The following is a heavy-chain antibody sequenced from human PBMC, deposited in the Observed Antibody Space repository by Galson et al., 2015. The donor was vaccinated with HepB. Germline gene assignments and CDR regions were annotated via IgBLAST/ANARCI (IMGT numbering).Heavy chain of an antibody. CDR3: ARPSGSSRSYDSFDI. D-gene: IGHD1-26*01. V-gene: IGHV3-33*01. J-gene: IGHJ3*02. Sequence: SLRLSCAASGFTFSSSGMHWVRQAPGKGLEWVAVIWYDGSYKYYADFVKGRFTIFRDNSKNTLYLQMDSLRAEDTAVYYCARPSGSSRSYDSFDIWGQGTMVTVSS. CDR1: GFTFSSSG. CDR2: IWYDGSYK.